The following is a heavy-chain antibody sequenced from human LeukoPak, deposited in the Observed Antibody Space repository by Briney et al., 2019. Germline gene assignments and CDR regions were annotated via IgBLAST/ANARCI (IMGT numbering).Heavy chain of an antibody. CDR2: IYHSGST. CDR1: GYSISSGYY. J-gene: IGHJ3*01. Sequence: SETLSLTCTVSGYSISSGYYWGWIRQPPGKGLEWIGSIYHSGSTYYNPSLKSRVTISVDTSKNQFSLKLSSVTAADTAVYYCARHVSYYDNTPAPYAVDFWGQGTMVTVSS. D-gene: IGHD3-22*01. CDR3: ARHVSYYDNTPAPYAVDF. V-gene: IGHV4-38-2*02.